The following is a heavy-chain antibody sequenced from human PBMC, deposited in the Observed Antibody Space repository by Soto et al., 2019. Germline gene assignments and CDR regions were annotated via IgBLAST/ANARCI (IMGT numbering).Heavy chain of an antibody. Sequence: QVQLVQSGAEVKKPGSSVKVSCKASGGTFSSYAINWVRQAPGQGLEWMGVFIPIVGTTNYAQKFQGRVTITADESTSTVYMEVSSLRSEDTAVYYCARDQDYGDYVGYNLNGMDVWGQGTKVTVSS. D-gene: IGHD4-17*01. J-gene: IGHJ6*02. V-gene: IGHV1-69*12. CDR1: GGTFSSYA. CDR2: FIPIVGTT. CDR3: ARDQDYGDYVGYNLNGMDV.